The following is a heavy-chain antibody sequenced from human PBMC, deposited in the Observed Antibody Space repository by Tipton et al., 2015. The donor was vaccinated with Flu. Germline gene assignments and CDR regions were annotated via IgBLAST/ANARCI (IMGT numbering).Heavy chain of an antibody. CDR2: IYNNKYT. D-gene: IGHD2-2*01. V-gene: IGHV4-59*02. Sequence: TLSLTCTVSGGFVSSYYWNWIRQPPGKGLEWIGNIYNNKYTKYNPSLKSRVTVSVDPSMSQFSLRLTSVTAADTDVYYCARDHSLGMPDYFDYGRQGILVIASS. J-gene: IGHJ4*02. CDR1: GGFVSSYY. CDR3: ARDHSLGMPDYFDY.